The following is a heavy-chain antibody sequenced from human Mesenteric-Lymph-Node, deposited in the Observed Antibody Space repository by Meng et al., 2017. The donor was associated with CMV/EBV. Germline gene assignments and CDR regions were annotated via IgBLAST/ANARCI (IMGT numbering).Heavy chain of an antibody. D-gene: IGHD6-6*01. CDR1: GFSFGSFA. CDR2: ISPSGQSE. Sequence: GESLKISCSASGFSFGSFAMIWVRQAPGKGLAWVSGISPSGQSEYFADSVRGRFTISRDNSRDTLYLQMNSLRAEDTAVYYCARDEQLVRTGTFDAFDIWGQGTMVTVSS. J-gene: IGHJ3*02. V-gene: IGHV3-23*01. CDR3: ARDEQLVRTGTFDAFDI.